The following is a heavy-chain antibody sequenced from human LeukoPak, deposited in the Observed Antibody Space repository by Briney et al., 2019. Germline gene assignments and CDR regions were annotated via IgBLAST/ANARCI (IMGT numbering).Heavy chain of an antibody. Sequence: TVSGGSISSYYWSWIRQPPGKGLEWIGFIAYTGSTNYNPSLKSRVTISVDTSKNQFSLRLTSVTAADTAVYFCARGLSRGFDNWGQGTLVTVSS. CDR1: GGSISSYY. CDR3: ARGLSRGFDN. V-gene: IGHV4-59*01. J-gene: IGHJ4*02. CDR2: IAYTGST.